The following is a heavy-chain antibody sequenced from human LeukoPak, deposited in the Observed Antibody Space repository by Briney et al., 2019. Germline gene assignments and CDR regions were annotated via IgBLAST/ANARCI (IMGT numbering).Heavy chain of an antibody. CDR2: ISWNSGSI. D-gene: IGHD5-18*01. Sequence: GRSLRLSCAASGFTFDDYAMHWVRQAPGKGPEWVSGISWNSGSIGYADSVKGRFTISRDNAKNSLYLQMNSLRAEDTALYYCAKGADTAMVTPFDYWGQGTLVTVSS. CDR1: GFTFDDYA. V-gene: IGHV3-9*01. J-gene: IGHJ4*02. CDR3: AKGADTAMVTPFDY.